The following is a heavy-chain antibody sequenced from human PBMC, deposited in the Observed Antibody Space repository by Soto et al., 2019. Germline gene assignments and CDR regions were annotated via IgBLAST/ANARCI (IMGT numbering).Heavy chain of an antibody. CDR2: IIPIFGTA. CDR1: GGTFSSYA. V-gene: IGHV1-69*06. Sequence: QVQLVQSGAEVKKPGSSVKVSCKASGGTFSSYAISWVRQAPGQGLEWMGGIIPIFGTANYAQKCQGRVTITADKSTSTAYMEVSSLSSDDTAVYYCARVKHLPQDGNFDYLGQGTLVTVSS. CDR3: ARVKHLPQDGNFDY. J-gene: IGHJ4*02. D-gene: IGHD1-26*01.